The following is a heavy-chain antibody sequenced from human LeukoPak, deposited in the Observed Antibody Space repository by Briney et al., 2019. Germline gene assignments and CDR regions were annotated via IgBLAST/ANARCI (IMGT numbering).Heavy chain of an antibody. CDR1: GRSISSYY. J-gene: IGHJ5*02. Sequence: PSETLSLTCTVSGRSISSYYWSWIRQPAGKGLEWIGRIYTSGCTNYNPSLKSRVTMSVDTSKNQFSLKLSSVTAADTAVYYCARDFCGGDCYSFCFDPWGQGTLVTVSS. D-gene: IGHD2-21*02. CDR2: IYTSGCT. CDR3: ARDFCGGDCYSFCFDP. V-gene: IGHV4-4*07.